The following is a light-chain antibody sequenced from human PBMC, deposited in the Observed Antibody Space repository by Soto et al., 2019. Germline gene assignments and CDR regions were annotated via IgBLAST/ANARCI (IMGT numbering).Light chain of an antibody. CDR2: KAS. CDR3: QQDNADSLFT. CDR1: QSINNW. J-gene: IGKJ3*01. Sequence: DIPMTQSPSTLSASVGDRVTITCRASQSINNWLAWYQQRPGKAPKLLIYKASTLESGVPSRFSGSGSGTQYTLTISSLQPDDFATYYCQQDNADSLFTFGPGTKVDIK. V-gene: IGKV1-5*03.